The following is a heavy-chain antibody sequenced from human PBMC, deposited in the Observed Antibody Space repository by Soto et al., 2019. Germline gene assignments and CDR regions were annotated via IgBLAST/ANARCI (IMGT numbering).Heavy chain of an antibody. D-gene: IGHD2-8*02. CDR1: GFTFANAF. CDR3: TSCRGYCTGLVAYDI. Sequence: GGSLRLSCTASGFTFANAFMNWVRQAPGKGLEWIGRIRTKTYGEAVEYAAPVKGRFTISRDDSKDTMYLQMNSLKTEDTAVYYCTSCRGYCTGLVAYDIWGQGTMVTVSS. CDR2: IRTKTYGEAV. V-gene: IGHV3-15*07. J-gene: IGHJ3*02.